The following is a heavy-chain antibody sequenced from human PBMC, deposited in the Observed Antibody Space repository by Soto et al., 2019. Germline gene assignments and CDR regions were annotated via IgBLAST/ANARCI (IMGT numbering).Heavy chain of an antibody. J-gene: IGHJ4*02. D-gene: IGHD6-13*01. CDR2: IIPILGIA. V-gene: IGHV1-69*02. CDR3: ARGIAAAGTIGDDY. Sequence: ASVKVSCKASGGTFSSDTISWVRQAPGQGLEWMGRIIPILGIANYAQKFQGRVTITTDKSTSTAYMELSSLRSEDTAVYYCARGIAAAGTIGDDYWGQGTLVTVSS. CDR1: GGTFSSDT.